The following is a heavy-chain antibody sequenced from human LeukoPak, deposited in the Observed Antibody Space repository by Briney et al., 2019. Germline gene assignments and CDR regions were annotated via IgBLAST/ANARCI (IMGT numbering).Heavy chain of an antibody. Sequence: PGGSLRLSCAASGFTFSSYSMNWVRQAPGKGLEWVSSISSSSSYIYYADSVKGRFTISRDNAKNSLYLQMNSLRAEDTAVYYSARDWIAVAGLPFDYWGQGTLVTVSS. CDR1: GFTFSSYS. J-gene: IGHJ4*02. CDR3: ARDWIAVAGLPFDY. D-gene: IGHD6-19*01. V-gene: IGHV3-21*01. CDR2: ISSSSSYI.